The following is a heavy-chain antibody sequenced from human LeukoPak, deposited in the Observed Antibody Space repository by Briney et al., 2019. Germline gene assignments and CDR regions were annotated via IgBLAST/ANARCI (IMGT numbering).Heavy chain of an antibody. D-gene: IGHD6-19*01. CDR1: GYTFTSYY. CDR2: INPSGGST. J-gene: IGHJ6*03. CDR3: ARDAVAHRYYYYYMDV. Sequence: ASVKVSCKASGYTFTSYYMHWVRQAPGQGLEWMGIINPSGGSTSYAQKFQGRVTMTRDTSTSTVYMELSSLRSEDTAVYYCARDAVAHRYYYYYMDVWGKGTTVTVSS. V-gene: IGHV1-46*01.